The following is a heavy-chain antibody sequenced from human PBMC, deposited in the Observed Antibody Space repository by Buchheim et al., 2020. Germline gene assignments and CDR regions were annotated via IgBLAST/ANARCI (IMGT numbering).Heavy chain of an antibody. V-gene: IGHV4-34*01. CDR2: INYSGST. J-gene: IGHJ2*01. D-gene: IGHD5-18*01. CDR1: GGSFSGYY. CDR3: ARRPLDKAMVTSMRNWYFDL. Sequence: QVQLQQWGAGLLKPSETLSLTCAVYGGSFSGYYWSWIRQPPGKGLEWIGEINYSGSTNYNPPLKSRVTISLDTSKNQFSLKLSSVTAADTAVYYCARRPLDKAMVTSMRNWYFDLWGRGTL.